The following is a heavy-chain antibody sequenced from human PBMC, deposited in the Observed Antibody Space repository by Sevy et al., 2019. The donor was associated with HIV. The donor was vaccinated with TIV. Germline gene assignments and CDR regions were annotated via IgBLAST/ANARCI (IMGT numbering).Heavy chain of an antibody. Sequence: GGSLRLSCVGSGFTFSSYVMSWVRQAPGKGLEWVSSITGSGRSTHSAYSVKGRFTISRDNSKKTLYLQMNSLRAEDTAVYYCANQYSSGWTGAFDIWGQGTMVTVSS. J-gene: IGHJ3*02. D-gene: IGHD6-19*01. CDR3: ANQYSSGWTGAFDI. CDR1: GFTFSSYV. V-gene: IGHV3-23*01. CDR2: ITGSGRST.